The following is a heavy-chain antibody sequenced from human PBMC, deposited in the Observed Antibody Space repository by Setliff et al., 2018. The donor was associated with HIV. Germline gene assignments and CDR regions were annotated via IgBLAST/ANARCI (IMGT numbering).Heavy chain of an antibody. CDR2: VHHSGTS. Sequence: PSETLSLTCAVYGGSFSGYYWSWIRQPPGKGLEWIGIVHHSGTSYFNPSLKSRVTISVDTSKNQFSLTLISVTAADTAFYYCTREVAYLGQGMLVTVSS. CDR3: TREVAY. V-gene: IGHV4-34*01. J-gene: IGHJ4*02. CDR1: GGSFSGYY. D-gene: IGHD2-15*01.